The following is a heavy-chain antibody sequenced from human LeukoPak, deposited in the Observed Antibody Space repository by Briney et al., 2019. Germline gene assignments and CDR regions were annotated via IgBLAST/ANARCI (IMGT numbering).Heavy chain of an antibody. CDR1: GYTFTSYD. D-gene: IGHD5-18*01. V-gene: IGHV1-8*01. CDR2: MNPNSGNT. J-gene: IGHJ4*02. Sequence: GASVKVSCKASGYTFTSYDINWVRQATGQGLEWMGWMNPNSGNTGYALKFQGRVTMTRNTSISTAYMELSSLRSEDTAVYYCAKGRPRDTAMVRFDYWGQGTLVTVSS. CDR3: AKGRPRDTAMVRFDY.